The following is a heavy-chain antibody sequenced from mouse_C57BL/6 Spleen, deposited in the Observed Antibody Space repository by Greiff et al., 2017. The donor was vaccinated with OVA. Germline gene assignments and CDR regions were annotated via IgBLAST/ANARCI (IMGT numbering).Heavy chain of an antibody. Sequence: QVQLQQSGAELVRPGASVKLSCTASGFNIKDDYMHWVKQRPGRGLEWIGRIDPNSGGTKYNEKFKSKATLTVDKPSSTAYMQLSSLTSEDSAVYYCARGGYYYGSRYWYFDVWGTGTTVTVSS. D-gene: IGHD1-1*01. CDR1: GFNIKDDY. CDR2: IDPNSGGT. J-gene: IGHJ1*03. V-gene: IGHV1-72*01. CDR3: ARGGYYYGSRYWYFDV.